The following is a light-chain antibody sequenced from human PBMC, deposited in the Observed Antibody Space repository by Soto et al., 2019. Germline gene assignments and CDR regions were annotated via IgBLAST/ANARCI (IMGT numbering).Light chain of an antibody. CDR2: DAS. CDR3: QQYSSYLIT. Sequence: AIQLTQSPSSLSSSVGDRVTVTCRASQGISSALAWYQQKPGKAPTLLIYDASSLESGVPTRFSGSGYGTDFTLTISSLQPEDFATYYCQQYSSYLITFGQGTKVEIK. J-gene: IGKJ5*01. V-gene: IGKV1-13*02. CDR1: QGISSA.